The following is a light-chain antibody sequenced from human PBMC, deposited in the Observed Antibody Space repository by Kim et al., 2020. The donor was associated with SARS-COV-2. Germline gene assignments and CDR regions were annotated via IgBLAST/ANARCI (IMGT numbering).Light chain of an antibody. V-gene: IGKV1-33*01. CDR3: QQFDTLPLT. J-gene: IGKJ4*01. CDR1: HDINIF. CDR2: DAS. Sequence: ASVGDRVTITCQASHDINIFLNWFQQKPGEAPKLLISDASSLETGLPSRFSGSGSGTYFTFTISSLQPGDVATYYYQQFDTLPLTFGGGTKVDIK.